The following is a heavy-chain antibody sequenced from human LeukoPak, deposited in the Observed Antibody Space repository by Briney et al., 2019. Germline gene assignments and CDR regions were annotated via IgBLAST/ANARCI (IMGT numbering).Heavy chain of an antibody. J-gene: IGHJ3*02. CDR3: TRHYRRFDAFDI. CDR1: GFTFSGSA. Sequence: PGGSLRLSCAASGFTFSGSAMHWVRRASGKGLEWVGRIRSKANSYATAYAASVKGRFTISRDDSKNTAYLQMNSLKTEDTAVYYCTRHYRRFDAFDIWGQGTMVTVSS. V-gene: IGHV3-73*01. CDR2: IRSKANSYAT. D-gene: IGHD4-11*01.